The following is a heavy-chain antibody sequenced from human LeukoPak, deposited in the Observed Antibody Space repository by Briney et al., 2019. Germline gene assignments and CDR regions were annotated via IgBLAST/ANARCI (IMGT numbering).Heavy chain of an antibody. J-gene: IGHJ4*02. CDR2: IYYSGGT. Sequence: SETLSLTCTVSGGSISSYYWSWIRQPPGKGLEWIGYIYYSGGTNYNPSLKSRVTISVDTSKNQFSLKLSSVTAADTAVYYCARQEWELLGGGYYFDYWGQGTLVTVSS. CDR3: ARQEWELLGGGYYFDY. D-gene: IGHD1-26*01. V-gene: IGHV4-59*08. CDR1: GGSISSYY.